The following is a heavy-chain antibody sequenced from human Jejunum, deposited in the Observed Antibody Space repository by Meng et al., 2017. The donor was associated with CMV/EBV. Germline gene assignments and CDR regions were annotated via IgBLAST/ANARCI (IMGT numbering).Heavy chain of an antibody. V-gene: IGHV3-21*01. Sequence: SYSWNWVRQAPGKGLEWVSSIRSSSDDKYYADSVKGRFTISRDSTKKSLYLQMNSLGVDDTGAYYCARGWTVLRYLEWLSRPMDVWGQGTTVTVSS. CDR2: IRSSSDDK. CDR1: SYS. D-gene: IGHD3-3*01. CDR3: ARGWTVLRYLEWLSRPMDV. J-gene: IGHJ6*02.